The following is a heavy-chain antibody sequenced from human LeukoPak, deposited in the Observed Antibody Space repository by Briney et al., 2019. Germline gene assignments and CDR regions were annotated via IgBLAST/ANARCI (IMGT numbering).Heavy chain of an antibody. CDR3: ARGCSSTTCPFDY. J-gene: IGHJ4*02. D-gene: IGHD2-2*01. V-gene: IGHV4-59*01. CDR2: IYYSGST. Sequence: SETLSLTRTVSDDSISTYYWSWIRQPPGKGLEWIGYIYYSGSTNYNPSLKSRVTISVDTSKNQFSLKLSSVTAADTAVYYCARGCSSTTCPFDYWGQGTLVTVSS. CDR1: DDSISTYY.